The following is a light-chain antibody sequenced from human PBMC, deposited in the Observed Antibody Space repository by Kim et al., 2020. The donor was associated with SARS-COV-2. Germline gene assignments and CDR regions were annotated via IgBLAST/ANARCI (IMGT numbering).Light chain of an antibody. CDR1: QDLRKS. Sequence: PGERATHSCRAKQDLRKSLAWYQLQPGQAPRLLIFDASKRAPGIPARISGSGSGTDFTLTISSLAPEDFAVYYCQQRMNWPLTFGGGTKVDIK. CDR3: QQRMNWPLT. V-gene: IGKV3-11*01. CDR2: DAS. J-gene: IGKJ4*01.